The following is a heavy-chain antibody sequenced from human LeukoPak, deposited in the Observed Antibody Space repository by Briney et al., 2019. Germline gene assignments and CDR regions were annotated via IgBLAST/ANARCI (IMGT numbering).Heavy chain of an antibody. CDR3: AKGGDGSD. J-gene: IGHJ4*02. CDR2: ISYDGSNK. Sequence: GALRLSCAASGFTFSSYEMNWVRQAPGKGLEWVAVISYDGSNKYYADSVKGRFTIFRDNSKNTLYLQMNSLRAEDTAVYYCAKGGDGSDWGRGTLVTVSS. V-gene: IGHV3-30*18. D-gene: IGHD5-24*01. CDR1: GFTFSSYE.